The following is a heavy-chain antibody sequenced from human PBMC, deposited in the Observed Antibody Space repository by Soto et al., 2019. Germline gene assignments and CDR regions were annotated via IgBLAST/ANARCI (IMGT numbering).Heavy chain of an antibody. Sequence: SVKVSCKASGGTFSSYAISWVRQAPGQGLEWMGGIIPIFGTANYAQKFQGRVTIAADESTSTAYMELSSLRSEDTAVYYCARGTAADTFTLYYYAMDVWGQGTTVTVSS. CDR2: IIPIFGTA. D-gene: IGHD6-13*01. J-gene: IGHJ6*02. V-gene: IGHV1-69*13. CDR3: ARGTAADTFTLYYYAMDV. CDR1: GGTFSSYA.